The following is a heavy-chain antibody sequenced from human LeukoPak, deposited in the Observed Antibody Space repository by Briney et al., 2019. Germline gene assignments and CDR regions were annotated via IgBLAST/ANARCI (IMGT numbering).Heavy chain of an antibody. CDR1: GFTFGTYA. V-gene: IGHV3-53*01. J-gene: IGHJ4*02. CDR3: ARGLGYCTSTTCLLPFDY. D-gene: IGHD2-2*01. Sequence: PGGSLRLSCAASGFTFGTYAMHWVRQAPGKGLECVSVIYSGGSTYYADSVKGRFTVSRDNSKNTLYLQMNSLRAEDTAMYYCARGLGYCTSTTCLLPFDYWGQGTLVTVSS. CDR2: IYSGGST.